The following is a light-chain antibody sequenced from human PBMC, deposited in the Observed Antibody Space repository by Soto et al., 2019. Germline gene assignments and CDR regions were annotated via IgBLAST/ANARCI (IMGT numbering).Light chain of an antibody. CDR1: QSISTY. CDR3: LQHNSYPLT. J-gene: IGKJ4*01. CDR2: DAS. V-gene: IGKV3-11*01. Sequence: EIVLTQSPATLSLSPGERATLSCRASQSISTYLAWYQQKPGQAPRLLIYDASKGATGIPARFSGSGSGTEFTLTISSLQPEDFATYYCLQHNSYPLTFGGGTKVDIK.